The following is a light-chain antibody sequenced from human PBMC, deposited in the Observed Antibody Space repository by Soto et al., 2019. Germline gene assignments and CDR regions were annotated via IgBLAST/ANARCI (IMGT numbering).Light chain of an antibody. Sequence: DIEMTQSPATLSGSVGDRVTMTCRDSQTISSWLACYQQKPGKAPKLLIYKASTLKSGVPSRFSGSGSGTEFTLTISSLQPDDFATYYCQHYTSYSEAVGQGTKVDSK. CDR3: QHYTSYSEA. J-gene: IGKJ1*01. CDR1: QTISSW. CDR2: KAS. V-gene: IGKV1-5*03.